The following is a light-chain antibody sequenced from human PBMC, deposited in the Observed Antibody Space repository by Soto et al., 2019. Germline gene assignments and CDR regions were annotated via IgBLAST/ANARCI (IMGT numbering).Light chain of an antibody. J-gene: IGKJ1*01. CDR1: QSVSSD. Sequence: EIVMTQSPATLSVSPGERATLSCRASQSVSSDLAWYHQKPGQAPRLLIYGASTRATGIPARFSGSGSGREFTLTINSLQSEDFAVYYCQQYNNWPRTFGQGTKGDIK. V-gene: IGKV3-15*01. CDR3: QQYNNWPRT. CDR2: GAS.